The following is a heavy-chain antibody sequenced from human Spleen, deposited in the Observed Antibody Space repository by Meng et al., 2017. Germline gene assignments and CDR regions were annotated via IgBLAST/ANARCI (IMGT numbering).Heavy chain of an antibody. CDR3: TNDRLNH. Sequence: GESLKISCTASGFTFSNYYMSWIRQAPGKGLEWVSYISSRGSTIYYADSVKGRFTISRDNAKNTVYLQMNSLRAEDTAVYYCTNDRLNHWGQGALVTVSS. J-gene: IGHJ1*01. CDR1: GFTFSNYY. CDR2: ISSRGSTI. D-gene: IGHD1-1*01. V-gene: IGHV3-11*04.